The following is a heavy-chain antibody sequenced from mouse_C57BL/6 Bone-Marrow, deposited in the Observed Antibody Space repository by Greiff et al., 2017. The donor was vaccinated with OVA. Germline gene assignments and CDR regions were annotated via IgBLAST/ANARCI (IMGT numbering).Heavy chain of an antibody. CDR2: ISSGGDYI. Sequence: EVQRVESGEGLVKPGGSLKLSCAASGFTFSSYAMSWVRQTPEKRLEWVAYISSGGDYIYYADTVKGRFTISRDNARNTLYLQMSSLKSEDTAMYYCTRDLRQGYAMDYWGQGTSVTVSS. J-gene: IGHJ4*01. V-gene: IGHV5-9-1*02. CDR3: TRDLRQGYAMDY. D-gene: IGHD3-2*01. CDR1: GFTFSSYA.